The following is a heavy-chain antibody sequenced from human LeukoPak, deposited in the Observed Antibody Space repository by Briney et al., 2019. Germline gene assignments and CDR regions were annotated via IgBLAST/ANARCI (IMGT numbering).Heavy chain of an antibody. J-gene: IGHJ4*02. Sequence: WGSLRLSCAASGFTFSSYSMNWVRQAPGKWLEWVSSISSSSSYIYYADSVKGRFTISRDNSENTLYLQIHSLKPEDTAVYYCAKDGLMYSSSSLDYWGRGTLVTVSS. CDR3: AKDGLMYSSSSLDY. CDR2: ISSSSSYI. CDR1: GFTFSSYS. D-gene: IGHD6-6*01. V-gene: IGHV3-21*01.